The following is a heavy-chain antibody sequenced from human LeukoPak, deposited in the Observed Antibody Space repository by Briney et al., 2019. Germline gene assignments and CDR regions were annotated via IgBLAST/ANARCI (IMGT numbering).Heavy chain of an antibody. J-gene: IGHJ4*02. Sequence: SQTLSLTCTVSGGSISSGSYDWSWIRQPAGKGLEWIGRIYTSGSTNYNPSLKSRVTISVDTSKNQFSLKLSSVTAADTAVYYCASSLAAAGFHYFDYWGQGTLVTVSS. D-gene: IGHD6-13*01. CDR3: ASSLAAAGFHYFDY. CDR1: GGSISSGSYD. V-gene: IGHV4-61*02. CDR2: IYTSGST.